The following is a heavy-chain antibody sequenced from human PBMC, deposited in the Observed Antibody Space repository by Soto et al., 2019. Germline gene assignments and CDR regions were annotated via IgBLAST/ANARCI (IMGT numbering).Heavy chain of an antibody. CDR3: AKDPQVAPYRFWPDKYNWFDP. V-gene: IGHV3-23*01. CDR1: GFTFSSYA. D-gene: IGHD3-3*01. J-gene: IGHJ5*02. Sequence: GGSLRLSCAASGFTFSSYAMSWVRQAPGKGLEWVSAISGSGGSTYYADSVKGRFTISRDNSKNTLYLQMNSLRAEDTAVYYCAKDPQVAPYRFWPDKYNWFDPWGQGTLVTVSS. CDR2: ISGSGGST.